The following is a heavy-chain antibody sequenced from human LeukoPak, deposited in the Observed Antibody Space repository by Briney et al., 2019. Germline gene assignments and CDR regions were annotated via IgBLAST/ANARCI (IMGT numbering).Heavy chain of an antibody. V-gene: IGHV3-30*18. Sequence: GGSLRLSCAASGFTFSNYGMHWVRQAPGKGLEWVSVISYDGSNKYYADSVKGRFTISRDNSKNTLYLQMNSLRAEDTAMYYCAKNSGSTALWGQGTLVSASS. D-gene: IGHD1-7*01. CDR2: ISYDGSNK. CDR1: GFTFSNYG. CDR3: AKNSGSTAL. J-gene: IGHJ4*02.